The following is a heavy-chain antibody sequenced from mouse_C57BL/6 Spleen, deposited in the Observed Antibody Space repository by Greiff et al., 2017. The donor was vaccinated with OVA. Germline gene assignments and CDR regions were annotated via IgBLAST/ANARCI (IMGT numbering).Heavy chain of an antibody. CDR2: IDPETGGT. V-gene: IGHV1-15*01. CDR1: GYTFTDYE. CDR3: TRNQLLDYFDY. Sequence: QVQLKQSGAELVRPGASVTLSCKASGYTFTDYEMHWVKQTPVHGLEWIGAIDPETGGTAYNQKFKGKAILTADKSSSTAYMELRSLTSEDSAVYYCTRNQLLDYFDYWGQGTTLTVSS. J-gene: IGHJ2*01.